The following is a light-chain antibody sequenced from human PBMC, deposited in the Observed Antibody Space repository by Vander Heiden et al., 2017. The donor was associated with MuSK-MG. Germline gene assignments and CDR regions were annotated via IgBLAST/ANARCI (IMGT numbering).Light chain of an antibody. Sequence: QSVLTQPPSVSGAPGQRVTISCTGSSSNIGAGYDVPWYQQLPGTAPKLLIYGNSNRPSGVPDRFSGSKSGTSASLAITGLQAEDEADDYCQSYDSSLSGSKVFGGGTKLTVL. V-gene: IGLV1-40*01. CDR1: SSNIGAGYD. CDR2: GNS. CDR3: QSYDSSLSGSKV. J-gene: IGLJ3*02.